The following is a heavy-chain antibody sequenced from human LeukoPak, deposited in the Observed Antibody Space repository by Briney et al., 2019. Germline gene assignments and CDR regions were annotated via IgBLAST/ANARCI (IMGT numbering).Heavy chain of an antibody. V-gene: IGHV3-7*01. CDR3: AIWTSGNY. J-gene: IGHJ4*02. CDR1: QFTFNGSW. D-gene: IGHD1-1*01. CDR2: MDPTGSEK. Sequence: GGSLRLSCADSQFTFNGSWMNWVRQAPGKGLEWVANMDPTGSEKRYVDSVRGRFTISKDNPAASLYLDMHSLRAEDTAIYYCAIWTSGNYWVQGTLVTVSS.